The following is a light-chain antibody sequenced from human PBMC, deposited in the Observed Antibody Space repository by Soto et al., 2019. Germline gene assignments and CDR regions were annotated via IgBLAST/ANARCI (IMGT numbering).Light chain of an antibody. CDR2: GAY. CDR1: QSVSTN. CDR3: KQYYTWPRT. J-gene: IGKJ1*01. V-gene: IGKV3-15*01. Sequence: EIVMTQSPATLSVPPGERATLSCRASQSVSTNFAWYQQKPGQAPRLLIYGAYTRATAVQARFTASGSGTEFTLTIRSLQSEDFAVYYCKQYYTWPRTFGQGTKVDIK.